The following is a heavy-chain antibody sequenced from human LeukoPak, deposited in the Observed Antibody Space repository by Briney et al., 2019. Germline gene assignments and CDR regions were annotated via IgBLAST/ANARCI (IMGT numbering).Heavy chain of an antibody. Sequence: GGSLRLSCAASGFTFSTFRVNWVRQPPGKGLEWVSSISSSRIYYADSVRGRFTISRDDAKNSLYLQMNSLRAEDTAVYYCAREPYDSGGGWGQGTLVTVSS. CDR3: AREPYDSGGG. J-gene: IGHJ4*02. V-gene: IGHV3-21*06. CDR2: ISSSRI. CDR1: GFTFSTFR. D-gene: IGHD3-22*01.